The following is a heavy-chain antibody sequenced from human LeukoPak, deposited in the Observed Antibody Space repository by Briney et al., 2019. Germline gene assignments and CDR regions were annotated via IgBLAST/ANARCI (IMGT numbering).Heavy chain of an antibody. CDR1: GFTFSNYW. CDR2: IKQDGRER. V-gene: IGHV3-7*03. Sequence: GGSLRLSCAASGFTFSNYWMSWVRQTPGKGLEWVANIKQDGRERYYVDSVKGRFTISRDNTKNSLYLQMSSLRAEDTAVYYCARKGELERRRSWDCWGQRTLVTVSS. J-gene: IGHJ4*02. CDR3: ARKGELERRRSWDC. D-gene: IGHD1-1*01.